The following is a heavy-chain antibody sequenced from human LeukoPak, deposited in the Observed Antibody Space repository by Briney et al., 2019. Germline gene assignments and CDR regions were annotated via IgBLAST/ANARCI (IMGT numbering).Heavy chain of an antibody. CDR1: GYTFTSYG. V-gene: IGHV1-18*01. J-gene: IGHJ3*02. D-gene: IGHD5-24*01. CDR2: ISAYNGNT. CDR3: TTTIDDAFDI. Sequence: ASVKVSCKASGYTFTSYGISWVRQAPGQGLEWMGWISAYNGNTNYAQKLQGRVTMTTDTSTSTAYMGLRSLRSDDTAVYYCTTTIDDAFDIWGQGTMVTVSS.